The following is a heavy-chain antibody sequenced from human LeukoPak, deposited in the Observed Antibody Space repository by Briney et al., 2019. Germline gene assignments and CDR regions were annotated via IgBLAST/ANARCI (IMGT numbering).Heavy chain of an antibody. CDR1: GYTFIDYY. Sequence: GASVKVSCKASGYTFIDYYMHWVRQAPGQGLEWMGWINPNSGGTKYAQKFQGRVTMTRDTSISTAYMELSGVRYDDTAVYYCARDKRCSASGCGNSHMDVWGKGTTVTVSS. D-gene: IGHD2-15*01. CDR2: INPNSGGT. CDR3: ARDKRCSASGCGNSHMDV. V-gene: IGHV1-2*02. J-gene: IGHJ6*03.